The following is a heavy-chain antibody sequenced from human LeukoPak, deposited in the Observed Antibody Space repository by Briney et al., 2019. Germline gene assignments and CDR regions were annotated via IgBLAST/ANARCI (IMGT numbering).Heavy chain of an antibody. Sequence: SETLSLTCTVSSGSITSSSYYWGWIRQPPGKGLEWIGSNSYSGTTSYNPSLKSRVTISVDTSKKQFSLKLSSVTAADTAVYYCARVDIGSGSYYRYYYCMDVWGKGTTVTVSS. CDR2: NSYSGTT. J-gene: IGHJ6*03. V-gene: IGHV4-39*07. D-gene: IGHD3-10*01. CDR3: ARVDIGSGSYYRYYYCMDV. CDR1: SGSITSSSYY.